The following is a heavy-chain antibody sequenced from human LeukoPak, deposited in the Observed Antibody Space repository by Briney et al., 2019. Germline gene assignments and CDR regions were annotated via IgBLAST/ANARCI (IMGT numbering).Heavy chain of an antibody. Sequence: PSETLSLTCAVSGGSFSGYYWTWIRQPPGKGLEWIGEINHSGRTNYNPSLKSRVIISVDTSKNQFSLKLSSVTAADTAVYYCATGYSYGYGAFDIWGQGTMVTVSS. D-gene: IGHD5-18*01. CDR3: ATGYSYGYGAFDI. CDR1: GGSFSGYY. J-gene: IGHJ3*02. CDR2: INHSGRT. V-gene: IGHV4-34*01.